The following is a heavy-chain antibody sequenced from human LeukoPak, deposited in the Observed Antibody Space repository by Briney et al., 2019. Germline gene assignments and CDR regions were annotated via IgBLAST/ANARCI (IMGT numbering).Heavy chain of an antibody. CDR1: GFTFSRFA. J-gene: IGHJ4*02. CDR3: SRRRDGYNPERDY. Sequence: PGGSLRLSCAASGFTFSRFAMHWVRQPPGKGLEWMAVISNDGMRKFHADSVKGRFTISRDNSKNTLYLQMDSLTTEDTALYYCSRRRDGYNPERDYWGQGTLVTVSS. D-gene: IGHD5-24*01. CDR2: ISNDGMRK. V-gene: IGHV3-30*04.